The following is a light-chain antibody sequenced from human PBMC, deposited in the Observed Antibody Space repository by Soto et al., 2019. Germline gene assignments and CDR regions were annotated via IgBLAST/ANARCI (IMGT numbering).Light chain of an antibody. CDR1: QSVSSSY. Sequence: EIVLTQSPGTLSLSPGERATLSCRASQSVSSSYLAWYQQKPGQAPRLLIYGASSRATGIPDSFSGSGSGTDFTLTISRLEPEDFAVYYCQQYGSSLEPFGQGTKVEIK. V-gene: IGKV3-20*01. CDR3: QQYGSSLEP. CDR2: GAS. J-gene: IGKJ1*01.